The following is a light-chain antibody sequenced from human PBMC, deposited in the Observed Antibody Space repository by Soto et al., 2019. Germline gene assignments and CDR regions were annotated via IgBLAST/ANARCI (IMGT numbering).Light chain of an antibody. V-gene: IGKV3-15*01. Sequence: EIVMTQSPATLSVSPGERVTLPCRASQSVGSNLAWYQQKPGQTPRLLVFGASTRATGIPARFSGSGSGTEFTLTISSLQSEDFAVYYCQQYKDWLTCGQGTKVEIK. CDR1: QSVGSN. J-gene: IGKJ1*01. CDR3: QQYKDWLT. CDR2: GAS.